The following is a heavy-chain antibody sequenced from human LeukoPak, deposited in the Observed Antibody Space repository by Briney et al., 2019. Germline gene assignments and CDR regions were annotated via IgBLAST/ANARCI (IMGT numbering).Heavy chain of an antibody. CDR3: ARREYYDSTGYFDL. CDR2: VYHRGST. J-gene: IGHJ2*01. D-gene: IGHD3-22*01. V-gene: IGHV4-4*02. CDR1: GGSISGDYW. Sequence: SETLSLTCAVSGGSISGDYWWSWVRQPPGTGLAWIGEVYHRGSTNYNPSLKSRVTISVDKSKSQFSLKLSSVTAPDTAVYYCARREYYDSTGYFDLWGRGTLVTVSS.